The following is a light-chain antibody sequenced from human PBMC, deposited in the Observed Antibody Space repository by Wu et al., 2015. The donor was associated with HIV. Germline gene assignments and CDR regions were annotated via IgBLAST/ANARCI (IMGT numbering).Light chain of an antibody. CDR3: QQYADWPSGT. V-gene: IGKV3-15*01. CDR2: AAS. CDR1: QSISSN. Sequence: IVMTQSPATLSVSPGERATLSCRASQSISSNLAWYQQKPGQAPRLLIYAASTGATGIPARFSGSGSGTEFTLTISNMQSEDFAIYYCQQYADWPSGTFGPGTKVDIK. J-gene: IGKJ3*01.